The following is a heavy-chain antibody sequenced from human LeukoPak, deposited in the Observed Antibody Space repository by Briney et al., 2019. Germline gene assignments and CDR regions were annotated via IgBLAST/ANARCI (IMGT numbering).Heavy chain of an antibody. V-gene: IGHV1-46*01. CDR1: GYTFTSYG. Sequence: GASVKVSCKASGYTFTSYGISWVRQAPGQGLEWMGIINPSGGSTSYAQKFQGRVTMTRDMSTSTVYMELSSLRSEDTAVYYCARDNRPQDYSNYGGIWFDPWGQGTLVTVSS. D-gene: IGHD4-11*01. J-gene: IGHJ5*02. CDR2: INPSGGST. CDR3: ARDNRPQDYSNYGGIWFDP.